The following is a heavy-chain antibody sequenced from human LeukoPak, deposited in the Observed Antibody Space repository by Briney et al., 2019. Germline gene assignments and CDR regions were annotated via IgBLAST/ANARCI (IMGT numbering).Heavy chain of an antibody. Sequence: GGSLRLSCAASGFTFSSYWMSWVRQAPGKGLEWVANIKQDGSEKYYVDSVKGRFTISRDNAKNSLYLQMNSLRAEDTAVYYCARRVSGGYYLDAFDIWGQGTMVTVSS. J-gene: IGHJ3*02. CDR2: IKQDGSEK. V-gene: IGHV3-7*01. CDR1: GFTFSSYW. D-gene: IGHD1-26*01. CDR3: ARRVSGGYYLDAFDI.